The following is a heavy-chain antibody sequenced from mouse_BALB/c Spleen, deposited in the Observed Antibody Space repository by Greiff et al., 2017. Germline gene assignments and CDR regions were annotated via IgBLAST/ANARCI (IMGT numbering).Heavy chain of an antibody. Sequence: VQLVESGPGLVQPSQSLSITCTVSGFSLTSYGVHWVRQSPGKGLEWLGVIWSGGSTDYNAAFISRLSISKDNSKSQVFLKMNSLQTDDTAMYYCASYYDYDDYYAMDYWGQGTSVTVSS. CDR2: IWSGGST. V-gene: IGHV2-2*01. D-gene: IGHD2-4*01. J-gene: IGHJ4*01. CDR3: ASYYDYDDYYAMDY. CDR1: GFSLTSYG.